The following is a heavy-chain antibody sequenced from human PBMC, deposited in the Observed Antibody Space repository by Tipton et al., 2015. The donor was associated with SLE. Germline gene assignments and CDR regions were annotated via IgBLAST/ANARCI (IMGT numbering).Heavy chain of an antibody. CDR3: ASQGSSGGELDY. Sequence: TLSLTCAVYGGSFSGYYWSWIRQPPGKGLEWIGSIYYSGSTYYNPSLKSRVTISVDTSKNQFSLKLSSVTAADTAVYYCASQGSSGGELDYWGQGTLVTVSS. CDR1: GGSFSGYY. V-gene: IGHV4-34*01. J-gene: IGHJ4*02. CDR2: IYYSGST. D-gene: IGHD6-25*01.